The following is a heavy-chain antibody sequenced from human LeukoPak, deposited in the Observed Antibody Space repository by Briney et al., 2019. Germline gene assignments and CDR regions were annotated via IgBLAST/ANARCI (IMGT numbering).Heavy chain of an antibody. CDR1: GFTVTTQY. CDR3: AKEPIVGSTTGDF. D-gene: IGHD1-26*01. Sequence: GGSLRLSCAASGFTVTTQYMTWVRQAPGKGLEWVSAISGSGGSTYYADSVEGRFTISRDNSKNTLYLQMNSLRAEDTAVYYCAKEPIVGSTTGDFWGQGTLVTVSS. V-gene: IGHV3-23*01. CDR2: ISGSGGST. J-gene: IGHJ4*02.